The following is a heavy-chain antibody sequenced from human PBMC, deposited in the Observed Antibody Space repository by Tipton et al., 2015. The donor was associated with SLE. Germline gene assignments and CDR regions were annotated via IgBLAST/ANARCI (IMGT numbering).Heavy chain of an antibody. J-gene: IGHJ6*03. CDR1: GGSISSGGYF. CDR3: ARGFRLQGLSNYMDV. CDR2: IYHTGDT. V-gene: IGHV4-31*02. Sequence: LRLSCSVSGGSISSGGYFWTWIRQHPVKGLEWIGYIYHTGDTYYNPSLKSRVTISSDTSTNQFSLQLSSVTAADTAVYYCARGFRLQGLSNYMDVWGKGTTVTVSS. D-gene: IGHD4-11*01.